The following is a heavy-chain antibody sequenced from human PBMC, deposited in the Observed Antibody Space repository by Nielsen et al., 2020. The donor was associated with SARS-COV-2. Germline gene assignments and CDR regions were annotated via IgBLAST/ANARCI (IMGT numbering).Heavy chain of an antibody. CDR3: ARSGHCNGGICYFTEYFQD. D-gene: IGHD2-8*02. V-gene: IGHV3-11*03. Sequence: GESLKISCTVSGFTFSDSFMSWISQAPGKGLEWVSYISGSGSYTNYADSLKGRFTISRDNAKNSLYLQMDSLRAEDTAFYYCARSGHCNGGICYFTEYFQDWGQGTLVTVSS. CDR2: ISGSGSYT. J-gene: IGHJ1*01. CDR1: GFTFSDSF.